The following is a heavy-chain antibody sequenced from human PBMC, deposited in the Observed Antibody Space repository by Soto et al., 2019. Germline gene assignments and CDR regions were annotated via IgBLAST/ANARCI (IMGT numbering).Heavy chain of an antibody. CDR2: ISYDGTNK. CDR1: GFTFSTYG. V-gene: IGHV3-30*18. J-gene: IGHJ6*02. D-gene: IGHD4-17*01. Sequence: QVQLVESGGGEVQPGRSLTISCAASGFTFSTYGMHWVRQTPGKGLEWVAVISYDGTNKFYSDSVKGRFTISRDNFKNTLHLQKNSLRADDTAVYSCAKDLQSYGDYDYYCYGMDVWGLGTRVTVSS. CDR3: AKDLQSYGDYDYYCYGMDV.